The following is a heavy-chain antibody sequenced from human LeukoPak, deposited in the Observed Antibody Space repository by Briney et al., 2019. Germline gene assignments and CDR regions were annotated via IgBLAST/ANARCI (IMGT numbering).Heavy chain of an antibody. J-gene: IGHJ4*02. CDR1: GFTFSSYG. V-gene: IGHV3-33*01. D-gene: IGHD2-8*01. Sequence: GGSLRLSCAASGFTFSSYGMHWVRQAPGEGLEWVAVIWYDGSNKYYADSVKGRFTISKDNAKDTLFLQMNSLRAEDTAVYYCARDREVSYFDYWGQGTLVTVSS. CDR3: ARDREVSYFDY. CDR2: IWYDGSNK.